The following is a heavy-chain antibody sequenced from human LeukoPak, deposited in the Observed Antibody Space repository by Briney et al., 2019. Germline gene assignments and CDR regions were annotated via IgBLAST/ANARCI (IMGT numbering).Heavy chain of an antibody. J-gene: IGHJ3*02. CDR1: GFTFSSYA. V-gene: IGHV3-23*01. CDR3: ARKFINDYGDYTDAFDI. Sequence: GGSLRLSCAASGFTFSSYAMSWVRQAPGKGLEWVSAISGSGGSTYYADFAKGRFTISRDNAKNTLYLQMNSLRAEDTAVYYCARKFINDYGDYTDAFDIWGQGTMVTVSS. CDR2: ISGSGGST. D-gene: IGHD4-17*01.